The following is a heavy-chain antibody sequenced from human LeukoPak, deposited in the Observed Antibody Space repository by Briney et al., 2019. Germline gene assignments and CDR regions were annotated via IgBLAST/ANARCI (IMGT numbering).Heavy chain of an antibody. CDR2: ISSSSSYI. J-gene: IGHJ3*02. Sequence: GGSLRLSCAASGFTFSSYSMNWVRQAPGKGLEWVSSISSSSSYIYYADSMKGRFTISRDNAKNSLFLQMNSLRAEDTAVYYCAKAMGTTAARLDAFDIWGQGTMVTVSS. CDR1: GFTFSSYS. D-gene: IGHD6-13*01. V-gene: IGHV3-21*01. CDR3: AKAMGTTAARLDAFDI.